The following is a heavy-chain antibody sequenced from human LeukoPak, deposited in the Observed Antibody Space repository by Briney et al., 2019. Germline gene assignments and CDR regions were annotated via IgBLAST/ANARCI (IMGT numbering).Heavy chain of an antibody. CDR1: GDSISSYY. D-gene: IGHD1-26*01. CDR3: ARGEWELGY. J-gene: IGHJ4*02. Sequence: PSETLSLTCTVSGDSISSYYWTWIRQPPGKGLEWIGYIYYTGSTNYNPSLKSRVTISVDTSKNQFSLKLSSVTAADTAVYYCARGEWELGYWGQGTLVTVSS. V-gene: IGHV4-59*12. CDR2: IYYTGST.